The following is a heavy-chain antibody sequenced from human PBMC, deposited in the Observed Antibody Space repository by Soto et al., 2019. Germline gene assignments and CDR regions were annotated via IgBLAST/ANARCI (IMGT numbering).Heavy chain of an antibody. J-gene: IGHJ3*02. CDR2: INAGSGNT. D-gene: IGHD3-3*02. Sequence: QAQLVQSGAEMKKPGASVKVSCKATGYTFSAYTMNWVRQAPGQSLEWMGWINAGSGNTKYSQNFQGTVSITRDTSASTVYMELTGLTSEDTAVYYCARDTETLGPRANDALDIWGQGTIVTVSS. CDR1: GYTFSAYT. V-gene: IGHV1-3*01. CDR3: ARDTETLGPRANDALDI.